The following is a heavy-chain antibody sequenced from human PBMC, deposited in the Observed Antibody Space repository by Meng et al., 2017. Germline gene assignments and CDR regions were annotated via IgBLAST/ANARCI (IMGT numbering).Heavy chain of an antibody. Sequence: QGLLQGPGPVVVKPSGTLVPTWAVSVGSISSSYWWSWVRQPPGKGLEWIGEIYHSGSTNYNPSLKSRVTISVDKSKNQFSLKLSSVTAADTAVYYCARDRGAVAGTNFDYWGQGTLVTVSS. CDR2: IYHSGST. V-gene: IGHV4-4*02. CDR3: ARDRGAVAGTNFDY. CDR1: VGSISSSYW. D-gene: IGHD6-19*01. J-gene: IGHJ4*02.